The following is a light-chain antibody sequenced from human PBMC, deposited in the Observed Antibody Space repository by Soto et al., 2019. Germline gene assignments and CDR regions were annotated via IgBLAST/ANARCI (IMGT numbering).Light chain of an antibody. V-gene: IGKV3-15*01. CDR1: QSVSSD. Sequence: IVLTQPPGTLSLSPGDRVTLSCRASQSVSSDLAWYHQKPGQAPRLLIYGASTRATGIPARFSGSGSGTEFTLTINSLQSEDFAVYYCQQYNNWPRTFGQGTKVDIK. CDR3: QQYNNWPRT. J-gene: IGKJ1*01. CDR2: GAS.